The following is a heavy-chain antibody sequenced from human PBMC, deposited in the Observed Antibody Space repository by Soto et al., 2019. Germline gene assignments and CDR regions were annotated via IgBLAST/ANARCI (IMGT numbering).Heavy chain of an antibody. Sequence: EVQLVESGGVLVQPGGSLRVSCAASGFTFSTSWMNWVRQAPGKGLEWVANINGDGSEEYYVDSVRGRFTISRDNGKNSLFRQLNSLRAEDTAVYYCAAGFPPDYWGQGTLVTVSS. CDR3: AAGFPPDY. CDR1: GFTFSTSW. V-gene: IGHV3-7*01. D-gene: IGHD3-10*01. CDR2: INGDGSEE. J-gene: IGHJ4*02.